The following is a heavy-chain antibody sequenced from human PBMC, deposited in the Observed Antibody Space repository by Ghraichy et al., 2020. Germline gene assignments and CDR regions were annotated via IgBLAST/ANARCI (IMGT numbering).Heavy chain of an antibody. J-gene: IGHJ4*02. V-gene: IGHV3-7*01. CDR1: GFAYNSYW. D-gene: IGHD2-21*02. CDR3: ARGWGRFDY. Sequence: GALRLSCAASGFAYNSYWMNWVRQAPGKGLEWVAHIKYDGSAEYYVDSVKGRFAISRDNAKNSLFLQMNSLRAEDTAVYYCARGWGRFDYWGQGTLVTVSS. CDR2: IKYDGSAE.